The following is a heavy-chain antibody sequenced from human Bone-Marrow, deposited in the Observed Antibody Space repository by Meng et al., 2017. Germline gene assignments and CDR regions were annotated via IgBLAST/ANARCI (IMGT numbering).Heavy chain of an antibody. D-gene: IGHD6-13*01. CDR3: AHAAAGNFDY. V-gene: IGHV4-39*07. CDR2: IYYSGST. CDR1: GGSISSSSYY. Sequence: SETLSLTCTVSGGSISSSSYYWGWIRQPPGKGLEWIGSIYYSGSTYYNPSLKSRVTISVDTSKNQFSLKLSSVTAADTAVYYCAHAAAGNFDYWGQGTLVTVSS. J-gene: IGHJ4*02.